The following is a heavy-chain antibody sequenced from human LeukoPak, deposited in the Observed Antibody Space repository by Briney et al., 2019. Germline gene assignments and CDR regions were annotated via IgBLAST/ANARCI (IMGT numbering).Heavy chain of an antibody. D-gene: IGHD2-15*01. CDR3: CRGRGSLVPGD. CDR2: IKNKDNKYIT. CDR1: GFTFSDHY. J-gene: IGHJ4*02. V-gene: IGHV3-72*01. Sequence: SGGSLRLSCAASGFTFSDHYMEWLRQAPGQGLEWVRRIKNKDNKYITEYTASVGGRFTISRDDPKNLLYLQMYSLKTEDTAVYYCCRGRGSLVPGDWGQGTLVTVSS.